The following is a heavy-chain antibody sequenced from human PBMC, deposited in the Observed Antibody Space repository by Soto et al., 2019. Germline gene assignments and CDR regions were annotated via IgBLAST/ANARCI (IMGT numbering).Heavy chain of an antibody. CDR2: IYPGDSDT. CDR1: GYSFTSYW. Sequence: PGESLKISCKGSGYSFTSYWIGWVRQVPGKGLEWMGIIYPGDSDTRYSPSFQGQVTISADKSISTAYLQWSSLKASDTAMYYCARDLRRGAYYYDSSGYLGAFDIWGQGTMXTVSS. CDR3: ARDLRRGAYYYDSSGYLGAFDI. V-gene: IGHV5-51*01. J-gene: IGHJ3*02. D-gene: IGHD3-22*01.